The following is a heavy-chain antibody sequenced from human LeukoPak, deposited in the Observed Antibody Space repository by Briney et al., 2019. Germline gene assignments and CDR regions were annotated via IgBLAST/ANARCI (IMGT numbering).Heavy chain of an antibody. CDR3: ASGSYGNFQH. Sequence: ETLSLTCAVYGGSFSGYYWNWVRQAPGKGLEWVSSISSSSSYIYYADSVKGRFTISRDNAKNSLYLQMNSLRAEDTAVYYCASGSYGNFQHWGQGTLVTVSS. CDR1: GGSFSGYY. CDR2: ISSSSSYI. J-gene: IGHJ1*01. D-gene: IGHD1-26*01. V-gene: IGHV3-21*01.